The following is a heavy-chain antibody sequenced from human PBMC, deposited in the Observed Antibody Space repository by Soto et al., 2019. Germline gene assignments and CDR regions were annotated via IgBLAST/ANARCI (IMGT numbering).Heavy chain of an antibody. V-gene: IGHV1-46*01. D-gene: IGHD2-21*01. J-gene: IGHJ4*02. CDR1: GYIFIHYY. CDR3: ARSRLQGDF. Sequence: QVQLVQSGAEVTKPGASVKVSCKASGYIFIHYYIHWVRQAPGQGREWMAIINPNGCGTNYAQKFQGRVTVTSDTSTSTVSMELNSLGSDDTAVYFCARSRLQGDFWGQGTRVTVSS. CDR2: INPNGCGT.